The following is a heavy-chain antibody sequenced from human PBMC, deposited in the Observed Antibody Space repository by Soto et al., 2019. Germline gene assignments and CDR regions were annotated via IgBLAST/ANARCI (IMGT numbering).Heavy chain of an antibody. CDR1: GYTFTSYA. J-gene: IGHJ6*02. V-gene: IGHV1-3*01. CDR3: ARVMKFIPAANETRYYYYYGMDV. Sequence: ASVKVSCKASGYTFTSYAMHWVRQAPGQRLEWMGWINAGNGNTKYSQKFQGRVTITRDTSASTAYMELSSLRSEDTAVYYCARVMKFIPAANETRYYYYYGMDVWGQGTTVTVSS. CDR2: INAGNGNT. D-gene: IGHD2-2*01.